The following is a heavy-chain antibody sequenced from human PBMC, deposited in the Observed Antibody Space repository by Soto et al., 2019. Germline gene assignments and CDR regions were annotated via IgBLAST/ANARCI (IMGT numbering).Heavy chain of an antibody. CDR2: INPNSGGT. CDR3: ARDRGAIFGVVYGMDA. CDR1: GYTFTGYY. J-gene: IGHJ6*02. Sequence: ASVKVSCKASGYTFTGYYMHWVRQAPGQGLEWMGWINPNSGGTNYAQKFQGRVTMTRDTSISTAYMELSRLRSDDTAVYYCARDRGAIFGVVYGMDAWGQGTTVTAP. D-gene: IGHD3-3*01. V-gene: IGHV1-2*02.